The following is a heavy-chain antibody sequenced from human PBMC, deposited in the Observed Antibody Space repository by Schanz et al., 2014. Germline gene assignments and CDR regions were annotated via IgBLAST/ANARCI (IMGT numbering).Heavy chain of an antibody. D-gene: IGHD3-9*01. V-gene: IGHV3-72*01. J-gene: IGHJ4*02. CDR1: GFTFSDHY. Sequence: EVKLVESGGGLVQPGGSLRLSCAASGFTFSDHYMDWVRQAPGKGLEWVGRITNKPNNYNTEYAASVKGRFTISRDDSRNSLYLQMNSLRAEDTAVYYCARVRYDILTDYYTEYYFDSWGQGTLVAVSS. CDR2: ITNKPNNYNT. CDR3: ARVRYDILTDYYTEYYFDS.